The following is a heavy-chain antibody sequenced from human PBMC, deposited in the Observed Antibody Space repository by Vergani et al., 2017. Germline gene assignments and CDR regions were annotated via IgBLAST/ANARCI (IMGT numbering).Heavy chain of an antibody. Sequence: EVQLVQSGAEVKKPGESLKISCKGSGYSFTSYWIGWVRQMPGKGLEWMGIIYPGDSDTRYSPSFQGQVTISADKSISTAYLQWSSLNASDTAMYYCARQGRDFWSGYYYYYYMDVWGKGTTVTVSS. CDR1: GYSFTSYW. CDR3: ARQGRDFWSGYYYYYYMDV. D-gene: IGHD3-3*01. V-gene: IGHV5-51*01. CDR2: IYPGDSDT. J-gene: IGHJ6*03.